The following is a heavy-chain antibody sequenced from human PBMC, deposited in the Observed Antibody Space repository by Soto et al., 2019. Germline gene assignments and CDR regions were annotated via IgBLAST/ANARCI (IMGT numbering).Heavy chain of an antibody. J-gene: IGHJ4*02. CDR3: ARAPRWAGATKGYFDN. D-gene: IGHD1-26*01. V-gene: IGHV1-18*01. CDR1: GYTFTSYG. Sequence: GASVKVSCKASGYTFTSYGISWVRQAPGQGLERMGWISAYNGNTNYAQKLQGRVTMTTDTSTSTAYMDLRSPRSDDTAVYYCARAPRWAGATKGYFDNWGKGTLVSVAS. CDR2: ISAYNGNT.